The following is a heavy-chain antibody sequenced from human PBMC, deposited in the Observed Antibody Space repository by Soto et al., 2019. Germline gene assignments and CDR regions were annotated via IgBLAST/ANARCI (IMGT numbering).Heavy chain of an antibody. Sequence: SVKVSCKASGGTFSSYAISWVRQAPGQGLEWTGGIIPIFGTANYAQKFQGRVTITADESTSTAYMELSSLRSEDTAVYYCARRGRRGDYYYYGMDVWGQGTTVTVSS. J-gene: IGHJ6*01. CDR3: ARRGRRGDYYYYGMDV. CDR2: IIPIFGTA. CDR1: GGTFSSYA. V-gene: IGHV1-69*13. D-gene: IGHD3-16*01.